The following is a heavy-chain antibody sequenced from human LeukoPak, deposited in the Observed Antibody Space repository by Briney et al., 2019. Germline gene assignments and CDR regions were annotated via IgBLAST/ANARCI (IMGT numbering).Heavy chain of an antibody. J-gene: IGHJ6*02. V-gene: IGHV1-3*01. Sequence: ASVKVSCKASGYTFTSYAMHWVRQAPGQRLEWMGWLNAGNGNTKYSQKFQGRVTITRDTSASTAYMELSSLRSEDTAVYYCARAGYCSSTSCYLEDYYYYGMDVWGQGTTVTVSS. CDR2: LNAGNGNT. D-gene: IGHD2-2*01. CDR1: GYTFTSYA. CDR3: ARAGYCSSTSCYLEDYYYYGMDV.